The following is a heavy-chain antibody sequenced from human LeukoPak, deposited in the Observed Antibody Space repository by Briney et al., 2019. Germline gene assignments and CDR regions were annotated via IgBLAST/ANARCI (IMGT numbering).Heavy chain of an antibody. J-gene: IGHJ4*02. CDR2: ISGSGGST. CDR3: AKAPVTTRLNYFDY. Sequence: GGSLRLSCAASGFTFSSHAMSWVRQAPGKGLEWVSAISGSGGSTYYADSVKGRFTISRDNSKNTLYLQMNSLRAEATAVYYCAKAPVTTRLNYFDYWGQGTLVTVSS. V-gene: IGHV3-23*01. D-gene: IGHD4-11*01. CDR1: GFTFSSHA.